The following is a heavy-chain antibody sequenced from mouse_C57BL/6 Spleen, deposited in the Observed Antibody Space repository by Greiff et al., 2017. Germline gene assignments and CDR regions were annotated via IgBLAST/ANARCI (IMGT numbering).Heavy chain of an antibody. CDR3: ARGEIATVEAACAYAMDY. CDR1: GFTFSDYG. V-gene: IGHV5-17*01. Sequence: DVQLVESGGGLVKPGGSLKLSCAASGFTFSDYGMHWVRQAPEKGLEWVAYISSGSSTIYYADTVKGRFTITRDNAKNTPFLQETSLRSEDTAMYYCARGEIATVEAACAYAMDYWGQGTSVTVSS. D-gene: IGHD1-1*01. J-gene: IGHJ4*01. CDR2: ISSGSSTI.